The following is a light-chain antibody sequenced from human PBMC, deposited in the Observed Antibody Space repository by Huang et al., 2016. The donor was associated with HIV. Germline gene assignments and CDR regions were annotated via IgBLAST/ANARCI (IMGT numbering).Light chain of an antibody. CDR3: QQYNKWPRT. CDR2: GAS. J-gene: IGKJ1*01. CDR1: ESVAAT. V-gene: IGKV3-15*01. Sequence: EIVMTHSPARLSVSPGERATRACRASESVAATLSCYQQIPGQTPRLLIHGASTRATDITARFSGSGSGTEFTLTISSLQSEDFAVYYCQQYNKWPRTFGQGTKVEI.